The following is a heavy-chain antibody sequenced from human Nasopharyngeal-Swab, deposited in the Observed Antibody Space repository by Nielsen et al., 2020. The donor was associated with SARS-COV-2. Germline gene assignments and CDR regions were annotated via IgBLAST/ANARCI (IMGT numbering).Heavy chain of an antibody. CDR2: IYPGGST. D-gene: IGHD5-24*01. J-gene: IGHJ4*02. CDR3: ARVLDGYNGFDY. CDR1: GLSVGSNY. Sequence: GESLKISCAASGLSVGSNYMSWVRQAPGKGLEWVSIIYPGGSTYYADSVKGRFTISRDSSWNTLYLQMNSLTAEDTAVYYCARVLDGYNGFDYWGQGTLVTVSS. V-gene: IGHV3-53*01.